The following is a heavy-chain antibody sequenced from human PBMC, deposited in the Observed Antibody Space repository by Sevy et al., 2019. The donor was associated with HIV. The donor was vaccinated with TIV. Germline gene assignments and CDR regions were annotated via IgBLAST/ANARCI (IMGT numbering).Heavy chain of an antibody. CDR3: ARGRDYGNFDY. V-gene: IGHV3-33*01. CDR2: IWNDGSNK. Sequence: GGSLRLSCAASGFNFSIYCMHWVRQAPGKGLEWVALIWNDGSNKNYADSVKGRFTISRDNSKHTLYLQMNSLRAEDTAVYYCARGRDYGNFDYWGQGTLVTVSS. D-gene: IGHD4-17*01. CDR1: GFNFSIYC. J-gene: IGHJ4*02.